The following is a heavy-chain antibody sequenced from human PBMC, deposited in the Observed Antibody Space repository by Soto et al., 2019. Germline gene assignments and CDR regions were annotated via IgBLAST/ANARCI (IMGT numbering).Heavy chain of an antibody. V-gene: IGHV3-23*01. Sequence: EVQLLESGGGLVQPGGSLRLSCAASGFTFSSYAMSWVRQAPGKGLEWVSGISGSGGSTYYADSLKGRFTISRDNSKNKLDLQMNSLRAEDTAVYYCAKKGDGMIGVAEFDYWGQGTLVTVSS. D-gene: IGHD3-22*01. J-gene: IGHJ4*02. CDR1: GFTFSSYA. CDR2: ISGSGGST. CDR3: AKKGDGMIGVAEFDY.